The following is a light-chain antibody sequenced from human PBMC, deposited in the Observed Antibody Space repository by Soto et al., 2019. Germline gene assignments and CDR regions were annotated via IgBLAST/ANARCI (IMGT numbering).Light chain of an antibody. J-gene: IGLJ2*01. CDR1: STDFVSYNR. CDR3: SSYTSSSTLV. Sequence: SALTQPPSVSGSPGQSVTISCTGTSTDFVSYNRVSWYQQPPGTAPKLMIYEVSKRPSGVPDRFSGSKSGNTASLTISGLQAEDEADYYCSSYTSSSTLVFGGGTKVTVL. V-gene: IGLV2-18*02. CDR2: EVS.